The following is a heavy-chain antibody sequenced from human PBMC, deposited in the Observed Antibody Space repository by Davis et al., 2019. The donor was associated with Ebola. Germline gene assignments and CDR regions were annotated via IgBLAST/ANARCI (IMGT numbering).Heavy chain of an antibody. J-gene: IGHJ4*02. CDR1: GYTFTSYD. CDR2: MNPNSGNT. V-gene: IGHV1-8*01. CDR3: ARRVGARSGFDY. D-gene: IGHD1-26*01. Sequence: GESLKISCKGSGYTFTSYDINWVRQATGQGLEWMGWMNPNSGNTGYAQKFQGRITMTRNISISTAYMELSSLRSEDTAVYYCARRVGARSGFDYWGQGSLVTVSS.